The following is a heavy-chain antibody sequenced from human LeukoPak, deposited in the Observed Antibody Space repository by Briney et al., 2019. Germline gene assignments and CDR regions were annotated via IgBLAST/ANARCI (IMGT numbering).Heavy chain of an antibody. J-gene: IGHJ3*02. CDR1: GYSFTTYW. Sequence: GESLKISCMGSGYSFTTYWIGWVRQMPGKGLEYMGIINPGDSDTRYSPSFQGQVTISVDKSISTAYLQWSSLKASDTAMYYCASPRVGATAFDIWGQGTLVTVSS. D-gene: IGHD1-26*01. V-gene: IGHV5-51*01. CDR3: ASPRVGATAFDI. CDR2: INPGDSDT.